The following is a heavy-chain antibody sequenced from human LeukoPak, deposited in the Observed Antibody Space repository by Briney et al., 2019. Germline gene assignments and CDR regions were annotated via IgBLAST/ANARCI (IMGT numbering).Heavy chain of an antibody. D-gene: IGHD3-22*01. J-gene: IGHJ4*02. CDR3: ARDGGLGYFNY. CDR2: ISYSGSI. V-gene: IGHV4-59*01. CDR1: GGSISGYF. Sequence: PSETLSLTCTVSGGSISGYFWTWIRQPPGQGLQWIGFISYSGSINYNPSLKSRVTISVDTSKNQFSLKLTSVTAADTAVYYCARDGGLGYFNYWGQGTLVTVSS.